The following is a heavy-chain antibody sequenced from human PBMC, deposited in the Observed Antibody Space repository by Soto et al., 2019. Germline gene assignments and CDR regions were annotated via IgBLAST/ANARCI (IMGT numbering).Heavy chain of an antibody. V-gene: IGHV3-30*18. CDR1: GFTFSSYG. CDR3: AKVHKLGDYYNSEYHFDY. CDR2: ISYDGSNK. J-gene: IGHJ4*02. Sequence: GGSLRLSCAASGFTFSSYGMHWVRQAPGKGLEWVAAISYDGSNKYYGDSVKGRFTISRDNSKNTLYLQVNSLRAEDTAVYYCAKVHKLGDYYNSEYHFDYWGQGTLVTVSS. D-gene: IGHD3-10*01.